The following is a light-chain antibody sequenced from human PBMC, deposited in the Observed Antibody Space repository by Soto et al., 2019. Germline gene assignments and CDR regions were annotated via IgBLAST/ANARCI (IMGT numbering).Light chain of an antibody. CDR1: QSLVYSDGNTY. CDR3: MQGTHWPRT. V-gene: IGKV2-30*01. Sequence: DVVMTQSPLSLPVTLGQPASISCRSSQSLVYSDGNTYLNWFQQRPGQSPRLLIYMVSNRDSGVPDRFSGSGSATDFTLKISRVEAEDVGVYYCMQGTHWPRTFGQGTKVEIK. CDR2: MVS. J-gene: IGKJ1*01.